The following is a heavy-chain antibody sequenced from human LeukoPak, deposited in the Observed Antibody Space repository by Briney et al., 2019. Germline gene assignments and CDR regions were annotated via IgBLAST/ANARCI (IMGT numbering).Heavy chain of an antibody. CDR3: ARGGAIANDY. CDR2: ISAYTGNT. Sequence: ASVKVSCKASGYTFTTYGISWVRQAPGQGLEWMGWISAYTGNTNYTQNLQGRVTMTTDTSTSTAYMELRSLRSDDTAVYYCARGGAIANDYWGQGTLVAVSS. CDR1: GYTFTTYG. J-gene: IGHJ4*02. D-gene: IGHD6-13*01. V-gene: IGHV1-18*01.